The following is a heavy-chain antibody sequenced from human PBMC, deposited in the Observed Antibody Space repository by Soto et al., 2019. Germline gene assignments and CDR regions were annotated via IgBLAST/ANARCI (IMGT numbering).Heavy chain of an antibody. V-gene: IGHV4-31*03. J-gene: IGHJ6*03. CDR3: VSAAATKIYYYMDV. CDR2: IYYSGST. D-gene: IGHD6-13*01. CDR1: GGSISSGGYY. Sequence: SETLSLTCTVSGGSISSGGYYWSWIRQHPGKGLEWIGYIYYSGSTYYNPSLKSRVTISVDTSKNQFSLKLSSVTAADTAVYYCVSAAATKIYYYMDVWGKGTTVTVSS.